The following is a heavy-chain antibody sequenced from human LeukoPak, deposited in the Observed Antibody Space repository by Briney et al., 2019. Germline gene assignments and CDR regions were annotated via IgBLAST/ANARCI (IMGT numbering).Heavy chain of an antibody. V-gene: IGHV4-34*01. D-gene: IGHD3-9*01. CDR2: INHSGST. Sequence: SSETLSLTCAVYGGSFSGYYWSWIRQPPGKGLEWIGEINHSGSTNYNPSLKSRVTISVDTSKNQFSLKLSSVTAADMAVYYCARHRVLRYFANYYYYMDVWGKGTTVTISS. CDR1: GGSFSGYY. CDR3: ARHRVLRYFANYYYYMDV. J-gene: IGHJ6*03.